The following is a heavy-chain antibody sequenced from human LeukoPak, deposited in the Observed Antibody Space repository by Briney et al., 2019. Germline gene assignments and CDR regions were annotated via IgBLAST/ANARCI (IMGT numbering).Heavy chain of an antibody. Sequence: ASVKVSCXVSGYTLTELSMHWVRQAPGKGLERMGGFDPEDGETIYAQKFQGRVTMTEDTSTDTAYMELSSLRSEDTAVYYCATGALVATMIFDYWGQGTLVTVSS. V-gene: IGHV1-24*01. J-gene: IGHJ4*02. CDR2: FDPEDGET. CDR1: GYTLTELS. D-gene: IGHD5-12*01. CDR3: ATGALVATMIFDY.